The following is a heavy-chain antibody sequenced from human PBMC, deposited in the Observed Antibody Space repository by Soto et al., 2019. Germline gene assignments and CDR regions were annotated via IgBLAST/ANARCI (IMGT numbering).Heavy chain of an antibody. CDR1: GFTFSSYS. J-gene: IGHJ6*02. CDR2: ISISSSTI. Sequence: GGSLIRSCAASGFTFSSYSMNWVRQGPLNVLKCVSFISISSSTIYYADSVKGRSAISRDNAKTSLYLQIKSLRDEAMAVYYCASSAPGSNYYYYYGMDVWGQGTTVTVSS. CDR3: ASSAPGSNYYYYYGMDV. V-gene: IGHV3-48*02. D-gene: IGHD3-10*01.